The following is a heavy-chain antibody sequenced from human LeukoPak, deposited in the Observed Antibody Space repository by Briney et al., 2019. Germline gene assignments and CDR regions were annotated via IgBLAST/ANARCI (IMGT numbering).Heavy chain of an antibody. D-gene: IGHD3-10*01. CDR2: IIPILGIA. CDR3: ARDYYGSGSYYPNWFDP. Sequence: APVKVSCKASGGTFSSYAISWVRQAPGQGLEWMGRIIPILGIANYAQKFQGRVTITADKSTSTAYMELSSLRSEDTAVYYCARDYYGSGSYYPNWFDPWGQGTLVTVSS. J-gene: IGHJ5*02. CDR1: GGTFSSYA. V-gene: IGHV1-69*04.